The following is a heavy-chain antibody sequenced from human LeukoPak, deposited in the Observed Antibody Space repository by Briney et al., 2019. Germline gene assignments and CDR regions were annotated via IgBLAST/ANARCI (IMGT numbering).Heavy chain of an antibody. CDR1: GFTFDDYA. CDR2: ISGDGGST. CDR3: ASQTKRYYGSGSYWTAFDT. D-gene: IGHD3-10*01. Sequence: GGSLRLSCAASGFTFDDYAMHWVRQAPGKGLEWVSLISGDGGSTYYADSVKGRFTISRDNSKNSLYLQMNSLRTEDTALYYCASQTKRYYGSGSYWTAFDTWGQGTLVTVSS. J-gene: IGHJ3*02. V-gene: IGHV3-43*02.